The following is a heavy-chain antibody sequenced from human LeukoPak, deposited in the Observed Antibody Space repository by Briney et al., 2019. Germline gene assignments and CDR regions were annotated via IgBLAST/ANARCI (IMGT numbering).Heavy chain of an antibody. J-gene: IGHJ4*02. CDR1: GFTFSRYW. D-gene: IGHD2/OR15-2a*01. CDR3: AREGFSDY. Sequence: GGSLRLSCAASGFTFSRYWMSWVRQAPGKGLEWVSSISSSSTYIYYADSVKGRFTISRDNAKNSLYLQMNSLRAEDTAVYYCAREGFSDYWGQGTLVTVSS. CDR2: ISSSSTYI. V-gene: IGHV3-21*01.